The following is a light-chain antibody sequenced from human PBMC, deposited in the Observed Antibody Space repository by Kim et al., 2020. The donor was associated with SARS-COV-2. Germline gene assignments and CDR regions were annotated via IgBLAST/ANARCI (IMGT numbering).Light chain of an antibody. Sequence: SYELTQPPAVSVSPGQTASITCSGDKLGDKYACWYQQKPGQSPVLVIYQDSKRPSGIPERFSGSNSGNTATLTISGTHAMDEADYYCQAWDSSTFYVFGTGPKVTFL. CDR3: QAWDSSTFYV. CDR1: KLGDKY. V-gene: IGLV3-1*01. CDR2: QDS. J-gene: IGLJ1*01.